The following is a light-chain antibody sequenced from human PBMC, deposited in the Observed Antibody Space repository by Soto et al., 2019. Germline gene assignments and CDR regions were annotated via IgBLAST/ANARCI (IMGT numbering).Light chain of an antibody. Sequence: QSVLTQPASVSGYPGQSITTSCTGTSSDVGGYNYVSWYQQHPGKAPKLMIYEVTNRPSGVSNRFSGSKSGNTASLTISGLQAEDEADYYCSSYTSRSTLVFGTGTKVTAL. CDR3: SSYTSRSTLV. J-gene: IGLJ1*01. CDR1: SSDVGGYNY. CDR2: EVT. V-gene: IGLV2-14*01.